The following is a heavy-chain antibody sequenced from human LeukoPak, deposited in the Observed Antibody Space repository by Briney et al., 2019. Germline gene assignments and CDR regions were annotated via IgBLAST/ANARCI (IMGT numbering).Heavy chain of an antibody. Sequence: GGSLRLSCAASGFTFSSYSMNWVRQAPGKGLEWVSYIHSSGGTIYYADSVKGRFTISRDSAKNSVYLRMNSLRAEDTALYYCARKLTGTTYFDRWGQGTLVTVSS. CDR3: ARKLTGTTYFDR. CDR2: IHSSGGTI. J-gene: IGHJ4*02. V-gene: IGHV3-48*04. D-gene: IGHD1-1*01. CDR1: GFTFSSYS.